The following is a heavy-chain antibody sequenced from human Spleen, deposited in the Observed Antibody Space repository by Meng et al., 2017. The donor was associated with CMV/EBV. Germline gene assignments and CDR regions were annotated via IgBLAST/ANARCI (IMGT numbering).Heavy chain of an antibody. CDR3: ARTYYYDSSSYRPFDY. CDR2: IKEDGGEK. V-gene: IGHV3-7*01. J-gene: IGHJ4*02. CDR1: GFTFSNYW. D-gene: IGHD3-22*01. Sequence: GESLKISCAASGFTFSNYWMTWVRQAPGRGLEWVANIKEDGGEKYYVDSVKGRFTISRDNAKNSLYLQMNSLRADDTAVYYCARTYYYDSSSYRPFDYWGQGTLVTVSS.